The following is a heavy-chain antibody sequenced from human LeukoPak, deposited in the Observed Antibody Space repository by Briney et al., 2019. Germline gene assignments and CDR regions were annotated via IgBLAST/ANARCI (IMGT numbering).Heavy chain of an antibody. J-gene: IGHJ3*01. CDR1: GYTFTSYG. Sequence: ASVMVSCKASGYTFTSYGISWVRQAPGQGLEWLGWISVYNGHTNYAQKLQGRVTMTTDTSTTTAYMELRTLRSDDTAVYYCARGGRWELPRPYAFDVWGQGTVVTVSS. D-gene: IGHD1-26*01. CDR3: ARGGRWELPRPYAFDV. CDR2: ISVYNGHT. V-gene: IGHV1-18*01.